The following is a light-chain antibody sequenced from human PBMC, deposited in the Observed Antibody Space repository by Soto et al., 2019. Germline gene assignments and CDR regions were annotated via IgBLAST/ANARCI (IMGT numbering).Light chain of an antibody. CDR3: QQSYSAPPFT. CDR2: SAS. J-gene: IGKJ3*01. CDR1: QSISSY. Sequence: DIQTTQSPSSLSASVGDRVTITCRTSQSISSYLNWYQQKPGKAPNLLIYSASSLQSGVPSRFSGTGSGTDFTLTISSXXXXXFATYYCQQSYSAPPFTFGPGTRVDIK. V-gene: IGKV1-39*01.